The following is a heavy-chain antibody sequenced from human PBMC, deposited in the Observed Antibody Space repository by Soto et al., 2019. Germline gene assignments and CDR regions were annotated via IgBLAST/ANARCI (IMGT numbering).Heavy chain of an antibody. D-gene: IGHD2-15*01. J-gene: IGHJ3*02. CDR3: ARELGYCSGGNCYREGAFDI. Sequence: EVHLWESGGGLVQPGGSLRLSCAASGYTFSSYAMSWVRQAPGKGLEWVSVISGSGDSTYYADSVKGRFTISRDNSEDTLYLRMNSVRDEDTAVYSCARELGYCSGGNCYREGAFDIWGQGTMVTVSS. CDR2: ISGSGDST. V-gene: IGHV3-23*01. CDR1: GYTFSSYA.